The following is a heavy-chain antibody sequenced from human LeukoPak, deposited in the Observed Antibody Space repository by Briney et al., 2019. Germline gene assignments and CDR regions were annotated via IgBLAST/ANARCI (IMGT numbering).Heavy chain of an antibody. Sequence: SETLSLTCTVSGGSISSYYWSWIRQPPGKGLEWIGYIYYSGSTNYNPSLKSRVTISVDTSKNQFSLKLSSVTAADTAVYYCARDLGDYYDSSGYKDWGQGTLATVSS. J-gene: IGHJ4*02. D-gene: IGHD3-22*01. CDR3: ARDLGDYYDSSGYKD. V-gene: IGHV4-59*01. CDR1: GGSISSYY. CDR2: IYYSGST.